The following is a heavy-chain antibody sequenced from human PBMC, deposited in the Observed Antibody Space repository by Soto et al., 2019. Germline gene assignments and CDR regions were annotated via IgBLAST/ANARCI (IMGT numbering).Heavy chain of an antibody. CDR2: IYHSGST. D-gene: IGHD1-26*01. Sequence: KTSETLYLTCAVSGYSISSGYYWGWIRQPPGKGLEWIGSIYHSGSTYYNPSLKSRVTISVDTSKNQFALKLSYVTAADTAVYYCAGTGSYYRREADYWGQGTLVTVSS. CDR3: AGTGSYYRREADY. V-gene: IGHV4-38-2*01. CDR1: GYSISSGYY. J-gene: IGHJ4*02.